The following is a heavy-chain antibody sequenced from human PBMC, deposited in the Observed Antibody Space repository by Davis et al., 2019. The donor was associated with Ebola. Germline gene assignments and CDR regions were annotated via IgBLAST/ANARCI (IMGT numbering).Heavy chain of an antibody. CDR2: ISAYNGNT. Sequence: AASVKVSCKASGYTFTSYGISWVRQAPGQGLEWMGWISAYNGNTNYAQKFQGRVTITRDTSASTAYMELSSLRSEDTAVYYCARGRYFDWLLQGGNWFDPWGQGTLVTVSS. CDR3: ARGRYFDWLLQGGNWFDP. CDR1: GYTFTSYG. V-gene: IGHV1-18*04. D-gene: IGHD3-9*01. J-gene: IGHJ5*02.